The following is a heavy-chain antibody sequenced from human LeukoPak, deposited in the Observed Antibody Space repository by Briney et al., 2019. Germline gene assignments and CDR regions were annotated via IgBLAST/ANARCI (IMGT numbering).Heavy chain of an antibody. Sequence: GSLGLSFAASGFPFYYYAMHWVRPAPGKWLEWVSAISCSGGSTYYADSVKGRFTISRDNSKNTLYLQMNSLRAEDTAVYYCAKESQRELRYFDWIPDYWGQGTLVTVSS. J-gene: IGHJ4*02. CDR3: AKESQRELRYFDWIPDY. V-gene: IGHV3-23*01. D-gene: IGHD3-9*01. CDR1: GFPFYYYA. CDR2: ISCSGGST.